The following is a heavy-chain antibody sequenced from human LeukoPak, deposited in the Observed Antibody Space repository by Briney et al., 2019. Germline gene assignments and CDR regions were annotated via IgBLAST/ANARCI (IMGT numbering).Heavy chain of an antibody. D-gene: IGHD3-3*01. J-gene: IGHJ3*02. V-gene: IGHV4-39*01. CDR3: ARLFGGFTIFGVANCAFDI. Sequence: SETLSLTCTVSGGSISSSSYYWGWIRQPPVKGLEWFGSIYYSGSTYYNPSLKSRVTISVDTSKNQFSLKLSSVTAADTAVYYCARLFGGFTIFGVANCAFDIWGQGTMVTVSS. CDR2: IYYSGST. CDR1: GGSISSSSYY.